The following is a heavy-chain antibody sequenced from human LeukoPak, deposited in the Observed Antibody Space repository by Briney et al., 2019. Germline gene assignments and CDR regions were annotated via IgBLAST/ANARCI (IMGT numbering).Heavy chain of an antibody. CDR1: GFTFSSYS. D-gene: IGHD4-17*01. CDR3: ARLGGETFDY. V-gene: IGHV3-21*01. CDR2: ISTIGTYM. J-gene: IGHJ4*02. Sequence: GGSLRLSCAASGFTFSSYSMEWVRQAPGKGPEWVSSISTIGTYMNYADSVKGRFTISRDNAKNSLYLQMNSLRVEDTAVYYCARLGGETFDYWGQGTLVTVSS.